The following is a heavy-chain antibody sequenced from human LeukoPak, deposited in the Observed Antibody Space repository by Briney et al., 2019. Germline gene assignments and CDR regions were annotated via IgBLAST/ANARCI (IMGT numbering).Heavy chain of an antibody. D-gene: IGHD1-26*01. CDR2: IKQDGSEK. Sequence: GGSLRLSCAASGFTFSSYWMSWVRQAPGKGLGWVANIKQDGSEKYYVDSVKGRFTISRDNAKNSLYLQINSLRAEDTAVYYCARAIVGATKSYWGQGTLVTVSS. J-gene: IGHJ4*02. V-gene: IGHV3-7*01. CDR1: GFTFSSYW. CDR3: ARAIVGATKSY.